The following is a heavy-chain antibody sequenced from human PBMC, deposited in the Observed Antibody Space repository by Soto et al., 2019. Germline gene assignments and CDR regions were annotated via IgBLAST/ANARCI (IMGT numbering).Heavy chain of an antibody. V-gene: IGHV4-59*08. D-gene: IGHD3-10*01. CDR2: IYYSGST. Sequence: SETLSLTCTVSGGSMSSYYWSWIRQPPGKGLEWIGYIYYSGSTNYNPSLKSRVTISVDTSKNQFSLKLNSMTAADTAVYYCARHNYGSGSTYFDYWGQGTLVTVSS. CDR1: GGSMSSYY. CDR3: ARHNYGSGSTYFDY. J-gene: IGHJ4*02.